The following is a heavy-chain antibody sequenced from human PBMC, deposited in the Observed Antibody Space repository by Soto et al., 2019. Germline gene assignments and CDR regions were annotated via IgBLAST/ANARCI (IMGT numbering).Heavy chain of an antibody. D-gene: IGHD6-13*01. CDR1: GFTFGHYA. V-gene: IGHV3-21*06. Sequence: GGSLRLSCATSGFTFGHYAMSWVRQAPGKGLEWVSSISSSSDYIYYADSMKGRVTISRDNAKNSLFLDMNSLTGEDTAVYYCARARVYATGPLDFWGQGTLVTVSS. CDR3: ARARVYATGPLDF. J-gene: IGHJ4*02. CDR2: ISSSSDYI.